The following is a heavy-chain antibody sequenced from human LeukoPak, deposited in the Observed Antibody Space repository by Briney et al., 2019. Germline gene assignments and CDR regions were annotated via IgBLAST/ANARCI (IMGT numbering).Heavy chain of an antibody. CDR3: ASQGYCSGGRCYGGTTAFDP. CDR1: GGSIRIGGSS. CDR2: IYHRGST. J-gene: IGHJ5*02. Sequence: SETLSLTCAVSGGSIRIGGSSRRWIRQPPGKGREWNVYIYHRGSTYYNPSLKSQVTISVDRSKNQFSLKLSSVTAADTDVHCCASQGYCSGGRCYGGTTAFDPWGQGTLSPSPQ. V-gene: IGHV4-30-2*01. D-gene: IGHD2-15*01.